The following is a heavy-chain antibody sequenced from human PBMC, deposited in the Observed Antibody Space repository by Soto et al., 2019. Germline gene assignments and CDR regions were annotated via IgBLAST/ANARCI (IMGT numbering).Heavy chain of an antibody. CDR1: GFTFTSSA. V-gene: IGHV1-58*02. J-gene: IGHJ6*02. CDR3: AAASSTSGGYYGMDV. D-gene: IGHD3-16*01. Sequence: SVKVSCKTSGFTFTSSAMQWVRQARGQGLEWIGWIVVGSGHTNHAQKFQERVTITRDMSTSTAYMELSSLRSEDTAMYYCAAASSTSGGYYGMDVWGQGTTVT. CDR2: IVVGSGHT.